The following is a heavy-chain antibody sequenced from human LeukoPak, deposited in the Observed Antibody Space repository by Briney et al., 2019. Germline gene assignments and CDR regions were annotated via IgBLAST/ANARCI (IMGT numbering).Heavy chain of an antibody. D-gene: IGHD3-10*01. CDR2: IRYDGSNK. Sequence: GGSLRLSCAASGFTFSSYGMHWVRQAPGKGLEWVAFIRYDGSNKYYADSVKGRFTISRDNSKNTLYLQMNSLRAEDTAVYYCAKDPSLLWFGESSSWFDPWGQGTLVTVSS. CDR1: GFTFSSYG. V-gene: IGHV3-30*02. CDR3: AKDPSLLWFGESSSWFDP. J-gene: IGHJ5*02.